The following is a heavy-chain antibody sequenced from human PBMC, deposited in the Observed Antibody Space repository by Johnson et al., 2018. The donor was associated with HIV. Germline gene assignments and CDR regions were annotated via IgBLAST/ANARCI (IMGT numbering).Heavy chain of an antibody. Sequence: QMLLVESGGGVVQPGRSLRLSCAASGFTFSSYAMHWVRQAPGKGLEWVSVIYSGGSTYYADSVKGRFTISRDHSKNTLYLQMNNLRAEDTSVYYCAKDFGSSSWHAFDVWGQGTMVTVSS. CDR2: IYSGGST. CDR3: AKDFGSSSWHAFDV. V-gene: IGHV3-NL1*01. J-gene: IGHJ3*01. D-gene: IGHD6-13*01. CDR1: GFTFSSYA.